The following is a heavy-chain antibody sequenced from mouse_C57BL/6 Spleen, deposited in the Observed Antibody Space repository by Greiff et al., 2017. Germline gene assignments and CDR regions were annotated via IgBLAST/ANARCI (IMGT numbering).Heavy chain of an antibody. D-gene: IGHD2-4*01. CDR3: TRRGDYDDAMDY. CDR2: IDPETGGT. CDR1: GYTFTDYE. V-gene: IGHV1-15*01. J-gene: IGHJ4*01. Sequence: VQLQQSGAELVRPGASVTLSCKASGYTFTDYEMHWVKQTPVHGLEWIGAIDPETGGTAYNQKFKGKAILTADKSSSTAYMELRSLTSEDSAVYYCTRRGDYDDAMDYWGQGTSVTVSS.